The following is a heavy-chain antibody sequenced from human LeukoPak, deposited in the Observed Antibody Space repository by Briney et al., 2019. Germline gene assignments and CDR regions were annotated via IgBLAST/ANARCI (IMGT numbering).Heavy chain of an antibody. CDR1: GYTFTGYY. CDR3: ATGTYFDWLTTDY. D-gene: IGHD3-9*01. V-gene: IGHV1-2*02. CDR2: INPNSGGT. J-gene: IGHJ4*02. Sequence: GASVKVSCKASGYTFTGYYMHWVRQAPGQGLEWMGWINPNSGGTNYAQKFQGRVTMTEDTSTDTAYMELSSLRSEDTAVYYCATGTYFDWLTTDYWGQGTLVTVSS.